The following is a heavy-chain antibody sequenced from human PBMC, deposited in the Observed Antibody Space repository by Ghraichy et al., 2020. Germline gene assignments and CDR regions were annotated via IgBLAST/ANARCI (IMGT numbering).Heavy chain of an antibody. J-gene: IGHJ3*02. Sequence: GGSLRLSCAASGFTFSSYGMHWVRQAPGKGLEYVSAITSNGGSTYYADSVKGRLTISRDNSKNTLYLQMSSLRAEDTAVYYCVKDPDIVAVGTADVFDIWGQGTMVTVSS. D-gene: IGHD6-13*01. CDR3: VKDPDIVAVGTADVFDI. CDR2: ITSNGGST. V-gene: IGHV3-64D*06. CDR1: GFTFSSYG.